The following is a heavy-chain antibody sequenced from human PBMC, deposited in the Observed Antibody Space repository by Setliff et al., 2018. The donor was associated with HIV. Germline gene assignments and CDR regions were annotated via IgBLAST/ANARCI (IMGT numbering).Heavy chain of an antibody. CDR1: GYTLTSYY. V-gene: IGHV1-46*01. CDR2: INPSGGSS. D-gene: IGHD3-9*01. Sequence: ASVKVSCKASGYTLTSYYLHWVRQAPGQGLEWMGIINPSGGSSTYAQKFQGRVTMTRDTSTSTVYMELSSLRSEDTAVYYCARDTWTGYYYYGMDVWGQGTTVTVSS. CDR3: ARDTWTGYYYYGMDV. J-gene: IGHJ6*02.